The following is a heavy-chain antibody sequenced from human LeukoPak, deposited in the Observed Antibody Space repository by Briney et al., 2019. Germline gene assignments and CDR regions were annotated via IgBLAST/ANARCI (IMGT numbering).Heavy chain of an antibody. V-gene: IGHV1-2*02. Sequence: ASVNVSCKASGYTFTDYYMHWVRRAPGQGLEWMGWTNPNSGGTNYAQKFQGRVTMTRDTSISTAYMELSRVRSDDTAVYYCARGGRSIFGVADYWGQGTLVTVSS. CDR3: ARGGRSIFGVADY. D-gene: IGHD3-3*01. J-gene: IGHJ4*02. CDR2: TNPNSGGT. CDR1: GYTFTDYY.